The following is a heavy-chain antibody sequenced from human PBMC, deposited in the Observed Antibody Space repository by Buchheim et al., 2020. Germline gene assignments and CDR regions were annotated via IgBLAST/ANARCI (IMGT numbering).Heavy chain of an antibody. CDR3: ARGSWGKEFDY. Sequence: QLQLQESGPGLVKPSETLSLTCNVSGVSISSISYYWGWIRQPPGKGLEWIGSVHYRGSTYYNPSLKSRVTVSIDTSKTQFSLKLSSVTAADTAVYYCARGSWGKEFDYWGQGTL. D-gene: IGHD3-16*01. V-gene: IGHV4-39*07. CDR1: GVSISSISYY. CDR2: VHYRGST. J-gene: IGHJ4*02.